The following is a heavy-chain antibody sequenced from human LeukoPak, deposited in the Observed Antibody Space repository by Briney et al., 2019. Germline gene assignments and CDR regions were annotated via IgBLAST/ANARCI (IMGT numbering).Heavy chain of an antibody. V-gene: IGHV1-69*04. D-gene: IGHD5-12*01. CDR3: ASTGLATISYDY. CDR2: IIPILGIA. Sequence: SVKVSCKASGGTFSSHAISWVRQAPGQGLEWMGRIIPILGIANYAQKFQGRVTITADKSTSTAYMELSSLRSEDTAVYYCASTGLATISYDYWGQGTLVTVSS. CDR1: GGTFSSHA. J-gene: IGHJ4*02.